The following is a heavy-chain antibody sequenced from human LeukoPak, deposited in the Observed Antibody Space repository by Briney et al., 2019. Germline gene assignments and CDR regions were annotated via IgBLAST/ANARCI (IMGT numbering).Heavy chain of an antibody. CDR3: ARDPRDAWFDP. Sequence: SETLSLTCTVSGGSISSYYWSWIRQPPGKGLEWIGYIYYSGSTNYNPSLKSRVTISVDTSKNQFSLKLSSATAADTAVYYCARDPRDAWFDPWGQGTLVTVSS. CDR2: IYYSGST. CDR1: GGSISSYY. V-gene: IGHV4-59*01. J-gene: IGHJ5*02.